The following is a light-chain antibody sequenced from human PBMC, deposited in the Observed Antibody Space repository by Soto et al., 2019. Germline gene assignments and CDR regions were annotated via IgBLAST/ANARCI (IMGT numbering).Light chain of an antibody. CDR3: QQYGSSVT. V-gene: IGKV3-20*01. J-gene: IGKJ4*01. CDR2: GAS. Sequence: EIVLTQSPGSLSLSPGERATLSCRASQRVYHNYIDWSPHSPGQAPRVLIYGASTRATGTPDRFSGSGSGTGFTLNITRLEPEDSARYYCQQYGSSVTFGGGTKVE. CDR1: QRVYHNY.